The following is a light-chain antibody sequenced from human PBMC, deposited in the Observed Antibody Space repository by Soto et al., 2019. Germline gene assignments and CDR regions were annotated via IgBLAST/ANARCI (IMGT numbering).Light chain of an antibody. CDR3: QQYNEWPPFT. Sequence: DILMTQSPATLSAAPLEVATLSCTASQSVRSNLAWYQQKPGQAPRLVIYAASTRATGIPERFSGSVSGPEFTLTISSLQSEDFAVYYCQQYNEWPPFTFGQGTRLEI. CDR1: QSVRSN. CDR2: AAS. V-gene: IGKV3-15*01. J-gene: IGKJ5*01.